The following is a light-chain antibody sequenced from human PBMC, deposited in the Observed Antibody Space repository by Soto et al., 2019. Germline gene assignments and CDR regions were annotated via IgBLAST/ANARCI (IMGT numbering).Light chain of an antibody. CDR2: EVS. CDR3: RSFTSSSTLV. CDR1: SSDVGGYNY. V-gene: IGLV2-14*01. J-gene: IGLJ3*02. Sequence: QSALTQPASVSGSPGQSITISCTGTSSDVGGYNYVSWYQQHPGKAPKLMIYEVSNRPSGVSNRFSGSKSGNTASLTISELHAEDEADYYCRSFTSSSTLVFGGGTQLTVL.